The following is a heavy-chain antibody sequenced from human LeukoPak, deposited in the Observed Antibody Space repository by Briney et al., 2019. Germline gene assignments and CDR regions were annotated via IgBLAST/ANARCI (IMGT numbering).Heavy chain of an antibody. D-gene: IGHD3-22*01. CDR2: INSDGSTT. J-gene: IGHJ4*02. V-gene: IGHV3-74*01. CDR3: ARVAYYYDSSGYYFDY. CDR1: GFTFSSYW. Sequence: PGGSLRLSCAASGFTFSSYWMHWVRHAPGKGLVWVSRINSDGSTTSYADSVKGRFTIPRDNAKNTLYLQMNSLRAEDTAVYYCARVAYYYDSSGYYFDYWGQGTLVTVSS.